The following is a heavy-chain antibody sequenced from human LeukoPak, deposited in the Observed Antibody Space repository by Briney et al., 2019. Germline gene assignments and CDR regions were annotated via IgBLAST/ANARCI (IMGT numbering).Heavy chain of an antibody. CDR2: IYSGGST. CDR1: EFTFSDYY. V-gene: IGHV3-53*01. D-gene: IGHD3-22*01. J-gene: IGHJ4*02. CDR3: ASSSYYYDSSGLTHFDY. Sequence: GGSLRLSCAASEFTFSDYYMRWIRQAPGKGLEWVSVIYSGGSTYYADSVKGRFTISRDNSKNTLYLQMNSLRAEDTAVYYCASSSYYYDSSGLTHFDYWGQGTLVTVSS.